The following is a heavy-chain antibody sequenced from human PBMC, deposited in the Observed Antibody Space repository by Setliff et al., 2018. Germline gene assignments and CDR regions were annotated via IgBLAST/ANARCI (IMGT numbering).Heavy chain of an antibody. CDR2: ISYDGSNK. J-gene: IGHJ4*02. CDR3: AKAIYCSGGSCYSGRPDYFDY. V-gene: IGHV3-30-3*01. Sequence: GGSLRLSCAASGFTFSSYAMHWVRQAPGKGLEWVAVISYDGSNKYYADSVKGRFTISRDNSKNTLYLQMNSLRAEDTAVYHCAKAIYCSGGSCYSGRPDYFDYWGQGTLVTVSS. D-gene: IGHD2-15*01. CDR1: GFTFSSYA.